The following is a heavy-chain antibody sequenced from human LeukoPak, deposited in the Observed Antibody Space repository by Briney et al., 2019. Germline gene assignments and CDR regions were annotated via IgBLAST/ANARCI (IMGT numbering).Heavy chain of an antibody. J-gene: IGHJ4*02. Sequence: ASVKVSCKASGYTFTSYGISWVRQAPGQGLGWMGRISAYNGNTRYAQNLQGRVTLTTDTSTSTAYMEVRSLRSDDTAVYYCARAQTTGFGESLHYWGQGTLVTVSS. CDR1: GYTFTSYG. V-gene: IGHV1-18*01. D-gene: IGHD3-10*01. CDR3: ARAQTTGFGESLHY. CDR2: ISAYNGNT.